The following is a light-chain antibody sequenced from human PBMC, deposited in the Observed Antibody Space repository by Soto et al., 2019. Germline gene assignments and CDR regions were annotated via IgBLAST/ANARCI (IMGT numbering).Light chain of an antibody. Sequence: IVFTQFSGTLSLFSGGKGPLPCRASQSVSSSYLAWYQQKPGQAPRLLIYGASSRATGIPDRFSGSGSGTDFTLTISRLEPEDFAVYYCQQYGSSAWTFGQGTKVDIK. CDR3: QQYGSSAWT. CDR1: QSVSSSY. CDR2: GAS. V-gene: IGKV3-20*01. J-gene: IGKJ1*01.